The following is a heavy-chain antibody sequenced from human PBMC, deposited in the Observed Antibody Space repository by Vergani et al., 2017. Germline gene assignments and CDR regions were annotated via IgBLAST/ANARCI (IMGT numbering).Heavy chain of an antibody. V-gene: IGHV4-34*01. J-gene: IGHJ6*03. CDR2: INHSGST. CDR3: ARRVVVPAALYYYYDYFMNV. CDR1: GGSFSGYY. D-gene: IGHD2-2*01. Sequence: QVQLQQWGAGLLKPSETLSLTCAVYGGSFSGYYWSWIRQPPGKGLEWIGEINHSGSTNYNPSLKSRVTISVDTSKNQFSLKLSSVTAADTAVYYCARRVVVPAALYYYYDYFMNVSGKGTTVTVSS.